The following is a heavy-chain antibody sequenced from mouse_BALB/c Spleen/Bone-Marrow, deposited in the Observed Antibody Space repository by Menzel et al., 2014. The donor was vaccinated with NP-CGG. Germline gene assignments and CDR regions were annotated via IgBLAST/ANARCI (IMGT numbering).Heavy chain of an antibody. CDR1: GYTFTDYA. Sequence: VQLQQSGAELVRPGVSVKISCKGSGYTFTDYAMHWVKQSHAKSLEWIGVISTYYGDASYNQKFKGKATMTVDKSSSTAYMELARLTSEDSAIYYGAIRYGYDGEAVAWFAYWGQGTLVTVSA. D-gene: IGHD2-2*01. V-gene: IGHV1S137*01. CDR2: ISTYYGDA. CDR3: AIRYGYDGEAVAWFAY. J-gene: IGHJ3*01.